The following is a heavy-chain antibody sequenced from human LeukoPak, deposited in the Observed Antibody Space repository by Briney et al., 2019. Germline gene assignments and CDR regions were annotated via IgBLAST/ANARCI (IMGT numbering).Heavy chain of an antibody. CDR1: GGTFSSYA. J-gene: IGHJ6*02. V-gene: IGHV1-69*13. CDR2: IIPIFGTA. D-gene: IGHD6-13*01. Sequence: GASVKVSCKASGGTFSSYAISWVRQAPGQGLEWMGGIIPIFGTANYAQKFQGRVTITADESTSTAYMELSSLRSDDTAVYYCARGIIAAASPNYYYYGMDVWGQGTTVTVSS. CDR3: ARGIIAAASPNYYYYGMDV.